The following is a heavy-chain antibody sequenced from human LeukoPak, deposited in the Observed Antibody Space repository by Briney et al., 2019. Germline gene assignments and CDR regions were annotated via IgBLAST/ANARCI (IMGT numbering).Heavy chain of an antibody. CDR1: GFTFSSYS. J-gene: IGHJ4*02. D-gene: IGHD3-22*01. CDR2: IRSSSNYI. Sequence: PGGSLRLSCAAPGFTFSSYSMNWVRQAPGKGLEWVSSIRSSSNYIYYADSVKGRFTISRDNAKNSLYLQMNSLRAEDTAVYYCARGRYYDNSGYCDYWGQGTLVTVSS. CDR3: ARGRYYDNSGYCDY. V-gene: IGHV3-21*01.